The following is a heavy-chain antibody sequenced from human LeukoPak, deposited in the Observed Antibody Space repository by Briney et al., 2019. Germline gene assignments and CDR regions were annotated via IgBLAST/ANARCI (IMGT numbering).Heavy chain of an antibody. J-gene: IGHJ3*02. V-gene: IGHV6-1*01. D-gene: IGHD1-14*01. Sequence: SQTLSLTCAISGDSVSSNSAAWNWIRQSPSRGLEWLGRTYYRSKWYNDYAVSVKSRITISPDTSKNQFFLQLNTVTPEDTAVYYCARDPRRNANDVFDIWGQGTMVTVSS. CDR2: TYYRSKWYN. CDR1: GDSVSSNSAA. CDR3: ARDPRRNANDVFDI.